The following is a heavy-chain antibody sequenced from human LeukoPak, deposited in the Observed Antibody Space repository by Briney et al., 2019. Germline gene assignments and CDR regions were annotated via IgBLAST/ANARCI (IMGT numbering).Heavy chain of an antibody. J-gene: IGHJ5*02. V-gene: IGHV3-74*01. D-gene: IGHD1-26*01. CDR3: ARDFNECARPEWGNFFDP. CDR2: IYTDGSST. CDR1: GFTFSNYW. Sequence: GGSLRISCAASGFTFSNYWMHWVRQGPGKGLEWVSRIYTDGSSTNYAASVKGRFTISRDNAKNTLYLQMNSLRAEDTALYYCARDFNECARPEWGNFFDPWGQGTLVTVSS.